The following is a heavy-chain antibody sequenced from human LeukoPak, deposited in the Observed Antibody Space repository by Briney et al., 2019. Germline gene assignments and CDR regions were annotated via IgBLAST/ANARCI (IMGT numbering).Heavy chain of an antibody. CDR2: IYSGGST. V-gene: IGHV3-53*01. CDR1: GFTVSSNY. D-gene: IGHD2-2*01. J-gene: IGHJ4*02. Sequence: PGGSLRLSCAASGFTVSSNYMNWVRQAPGKGLEWVSVIYSGGSTYYADSVKGRFTISRDNSKNTLYLQMNSLRAEDTAVYYCARGCSSTSCYGFDYWGQGTLVTVSS. CDR3: ARGCSSTSCYGFDY.